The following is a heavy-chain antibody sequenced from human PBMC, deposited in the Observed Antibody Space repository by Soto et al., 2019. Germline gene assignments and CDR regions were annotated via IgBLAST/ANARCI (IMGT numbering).Heavy chain of an antibody. CDR3: ARAHYGDYGYGMDV. CDR2: IYHSGST. CDR1: GGSISSGGYS. D-gene: IGHD4-17*01. V-gene: IGHV4-30-2*01. J-gene: IGHJ6*02. Sequence: QQQLQESGSGLVKPSQTLSLTCAVSGGSISSGGYSWSWIRQPPGKGLEWIGYIYHSGSTYYNPSLKSLVTISVDRSKTQFSLKLSSVTAADTAVYYCARAHYGDYGYGMDVWGQGTTVTVSS.